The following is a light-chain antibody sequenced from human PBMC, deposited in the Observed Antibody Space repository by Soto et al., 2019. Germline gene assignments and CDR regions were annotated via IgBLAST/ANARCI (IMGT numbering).Light chain of an antibody. CDR1: QTIYSN. J-gene: IGKJ1*01. CDR2: RAS. Sequence: IQMTQSPATLSVSPGERATLSCRASQTIYSNVAWYQQRPGQAPRLLIYRASARATGIPARFSGSGSGTGFTLTIGSLQSEDSAVYYCQQYQNLWTFGQGTKV. V-gene: IGKV3-15*01. CDR3: QQYQNLWT.